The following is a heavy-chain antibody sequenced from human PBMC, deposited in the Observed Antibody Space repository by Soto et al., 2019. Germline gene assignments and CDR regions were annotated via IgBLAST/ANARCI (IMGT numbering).Heavy chain of an antibody. Sequence: HPGGSLRLSCAASGFTVSSNYMSWVRQAPGKGLEWVSVIYSGGSTYYADSVKGRFTISRDNSKNTLYLQMNSLRAEDTAVHYCARERLRYFAYWSQGTLVTVAS. D-gene: IGHD3-9*01. V-gene: IGHV3-66*01. CDR2: IYSGGST. CDR3: ARERLRYFAY. CDR1: GFTVSSNY. J-gene: IGHJ4*02.